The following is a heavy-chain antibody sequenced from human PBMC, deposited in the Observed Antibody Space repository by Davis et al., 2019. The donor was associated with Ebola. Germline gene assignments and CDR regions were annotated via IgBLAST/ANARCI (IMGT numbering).Heavy chain of an antibody. J-gene: IGHJ4*02. Sequence: GGSLRLSCAASGFTFSSYAMHWVRQAPGKGLEWVAVISYDGSNKYYADSVKGRFTTSRDNSKNTLHLQMNSLRDEDTAVYYCARERYSGSVCNDYWGQGTLVTVSS. CDR2: ISYDGSNK. D-gene: IGHD1-26*01. V-gene: IGHV3-30-3*01. CDR1: GFTFSSYA. CDR3: ARERYSGSVCNDY.